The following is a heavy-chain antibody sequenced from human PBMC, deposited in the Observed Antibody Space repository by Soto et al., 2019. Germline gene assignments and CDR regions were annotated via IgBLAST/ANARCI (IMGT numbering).Heavy chain of an antibody. V-gene: IGHV3-33*01. Sequence: GGSLRLSCAASGFTFSSYGMHWVRQAPGKGLEWVAVIWYDGSNKYYADSVKGRFTISRDNSKNTLYLQMNSLRAEDTAVYYCARDPPQYCSGGSCYSMAFDYWGQGTLVTVSS. CDR2: IWYDGSNK. CDR1: GFTFSSYG. D-gene: IGHD2-15*01. CDR3: ARDPPQYCSGGSCYSMAFDY. J-gene: IGHJ4*02.